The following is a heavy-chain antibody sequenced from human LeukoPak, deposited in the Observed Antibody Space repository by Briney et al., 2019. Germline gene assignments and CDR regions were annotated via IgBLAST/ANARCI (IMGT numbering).Heavy chain of an antibody. V-gene: IGHV3-30-3*01. CDR3: ARDLDAFDI. Sequence: GRSLRLSCAASGFTFSSYAMHWVRQAPGKGLEWVAVISYDGSNKYYADPVKGRFTISRDNSKNTLYLQMNSLRAEDTAVYYCARDLDAFDIWGQGTMVTVSS. J-gene: IGHJ3*02. CDR2: ISYDGSNK. CDR1: GFTFSSYA.